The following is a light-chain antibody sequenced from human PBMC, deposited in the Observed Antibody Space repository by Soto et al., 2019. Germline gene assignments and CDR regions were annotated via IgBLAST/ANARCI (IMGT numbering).Light chain of an antibody. CDR1: SSNIGAGYD. CDR3: QAYDSSLSGWV. J-gene: IGLJ3*02. CDR2: GNS. Sequence: QSVLTQPPSVSGAPGQRVTISCTGSSSNIGAGYDVHRYQHLPGTAPKLLIYGNSNRPSAVPDRFSGSKSGTSASLAITGLQAEDEADYYCQAYDSSLSGWVFGGGTQLTVL. V-gene: IGLV1-40*01.